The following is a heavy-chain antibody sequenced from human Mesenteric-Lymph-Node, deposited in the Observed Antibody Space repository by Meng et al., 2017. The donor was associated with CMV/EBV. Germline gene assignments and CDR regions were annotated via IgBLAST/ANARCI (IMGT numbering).Heavy chain of an antibody. V-gene: IGHV3-23*01. CDR2: ISRTGGNT. D-gene: IGHD3-22*01. J-gene: IGHJ4*02. CDR1: GFTFNIYA. CDR3: ARGHSLRDSGYYFLLSD. Sequence: GESLKISCAASGFTFNIYAMRWVRQAPGKGLEWVAGISRTGGNTYYADSVQGRFTVSRDNSKNTLYLQLDSLRAEDTTVYYCARGHSLRDSGYYFLLSDWGQGTLVTVSS.